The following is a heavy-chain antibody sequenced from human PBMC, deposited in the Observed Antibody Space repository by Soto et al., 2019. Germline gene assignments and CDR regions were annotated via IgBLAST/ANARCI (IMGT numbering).Heavy chain of an antibody. Sequence: QVQLQESGPGLVKPSETLSLTCTVSGGSISSYYWSWIRQPPGKGLEWIGYIYYSGSTNYNPSLKSRVTISVDTSKNQCSLKLGSVTAADTAVYYCARDSEGTAARRGPFDYWGQGTLVTVSS. CDR2: IYYSGST. CDR1: GGSISSYY. J-gene: IGHJ4*02. CDR3: ARDSEGTAARRGPFDY. V-gene: IGHV4-59*01. D-gene: IGHD6-6*01.